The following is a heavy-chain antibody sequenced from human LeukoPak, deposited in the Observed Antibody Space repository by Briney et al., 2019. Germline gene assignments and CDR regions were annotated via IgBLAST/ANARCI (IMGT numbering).Heavy chain of an antibody. J-gene: IGHJ4*02. V-gene: IGHV3-23*01. CDR2: ISGSGGST. Sequence: GGSLRLSCAASGFTFSSYGMSWVRQAPGKGLEWVSAISGSGGSTYYADSVKGRFTISRDNSKNTLYLQMNSLRAEDTAVYYCAKDLGYGSGESFDYWGQGTLVAVSS. CDR1: GFTFSSYG. CDR3: AKDLGYGSGESFDY. D-gene: IGHD3-10*01.